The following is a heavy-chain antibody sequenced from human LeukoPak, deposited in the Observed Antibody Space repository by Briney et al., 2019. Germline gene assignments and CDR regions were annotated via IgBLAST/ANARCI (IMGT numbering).Heavy chain of an antibody. CDR1: GFTFSRYG. CDR3: VRDLSWRGFDY. CDR2: IGGSDGITS. V-gene: IGHV3-23*01. D-gene: IGHD3-3*01. Sequence: GGSLRLSCAASGFTFSRYGMNWVRQAPGKGLEWVSGIGGSDGITSYYSDSVKGRFAISRDNSRDTMFLQMNSLRAEDTAVYYCVRDLSWRGFDYWGQGTLVTVSS. J-gene: IGHJ4*02.